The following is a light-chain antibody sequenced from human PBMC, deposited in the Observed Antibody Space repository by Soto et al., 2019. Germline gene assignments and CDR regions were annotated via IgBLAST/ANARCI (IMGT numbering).Light chain of an antibody. V-gene: IGLV2-14*01. Sequence: QSALTQPASVSGSPGQSITISCTGTSSDVGAYYSVSWYQHHPGKAPKLIIYGVTNRLSGVSNRFSGSKSGNTASLTISGLQAEDEADYYCSSYTSSNTFYVFGTGTKLTVL. CDR2: GVT. J-gene: IGLJ1*01. CDR3: SSYTSSNTFYV. CDR1: SSDVGAYYS.